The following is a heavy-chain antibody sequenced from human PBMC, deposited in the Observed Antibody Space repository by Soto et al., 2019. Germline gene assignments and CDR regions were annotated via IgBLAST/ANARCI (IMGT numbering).Heavy chain of an antibody. CDR3: ARGGSSRPYFDD. V-gene: IGHV4-31*03. D-gene: IGHD6-13*01. J-gene: IGHJ4*02. CDR2: IYYSGST. Sequence: QVQLQESGPGLVKPSQTLSLTCTVSGGSISSGGYSWSWIRQHPGKGMEWIGYIYYSGSTYYKPSLESRVTISVDTSKKQFSLKLSSVTASDTDVYYCARGGSSRPYFDDWCQGTLVTVAS. CDR1: GGSISSGGYS.